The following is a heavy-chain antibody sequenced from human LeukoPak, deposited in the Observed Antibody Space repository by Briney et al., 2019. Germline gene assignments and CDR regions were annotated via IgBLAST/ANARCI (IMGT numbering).Heavy chain of an antibody. J-gene: IGHJ4*02. Sequence: GGSLRLTCAASGFTVSSNYMSRVRQAPGKGLEWVSVIYSGGSTYYAHSVKGRFTISRDNSKNTLSLQMNSLRAEDTAVYYCARYEVTPGDYCGQGTLVTVSS. CDR1: GFTVSSNY. D-gene: IGHD2-21*02. CDR2: IYSGGST. CDR3: ARYEVTPGDY. V-gene: IGHV3-53*01.